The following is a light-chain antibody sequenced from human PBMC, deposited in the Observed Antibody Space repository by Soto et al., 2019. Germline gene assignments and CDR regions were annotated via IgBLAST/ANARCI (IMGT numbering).Light chain of an antibody. CDR2: DVS. CDR1: SSDVGGYNY. CDR3: SSYTSSSTSYV. Sequence: QSVLTQPASVSGSPGQSITISCTGTSSDVGGYNYVSWYQQHPGKAPKLMIYDVSNRPSGVSNCFSGSKSGNTASLTISGLQAEDEADYYCSSYTSSSTSYVFGNGTKVTVL. J-gene: IGLJ1*01. V-gene: IGLV2-14*01.